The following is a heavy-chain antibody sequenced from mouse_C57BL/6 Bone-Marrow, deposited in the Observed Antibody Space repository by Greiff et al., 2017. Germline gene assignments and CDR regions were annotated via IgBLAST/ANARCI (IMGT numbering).Heavy chain of an antibody. V-gene: IGHV1-50*01. Sequence: QVQLQQPGAELVKPGASVKLSCKASGYTFTSYWMQWVKQRPGQGLEWIGEIDPSVSYTNSNQKFKGKATLTVATSSSTAYMQLSSLTSEDSAVYYWARENYFGSSYWFAYWGQGTLVTVSA. D-gene: IGHD1-1*01. J-gene: IGHJ3*01. CDR3: ARENYFGSSYWFAY. CDR1: GYTFTSYW. CDR2: IDPSVSYT.